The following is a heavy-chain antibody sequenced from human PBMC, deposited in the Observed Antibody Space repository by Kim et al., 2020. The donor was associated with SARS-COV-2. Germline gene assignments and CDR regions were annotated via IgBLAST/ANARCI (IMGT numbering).Heavy chain of an antibody. V-gene: IGHV3-64D*09. CDR2: ISSNGGST. J-gene: IGHJ4*02. CDR3: VKRGWGSYHSPDY. Sequence: GGSLRLSCSASGFTFSSYAMHWVRQAPGKGLEYVSAISSNGGSTYYADSVKGRFTISRDNSKNTLYLQMSSLRAEDTAVYYCVKRGWGSYHSPDYWGQGTLVTVSS. CDR1: GFTFSSYA. D-gene: IGHD3-16*02.